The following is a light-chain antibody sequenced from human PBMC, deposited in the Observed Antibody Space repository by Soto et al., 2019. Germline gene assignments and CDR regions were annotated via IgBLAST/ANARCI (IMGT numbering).Light chain of an antibody. CDR2: WAS. Sequence: DIVMTQSPDSLAVSLGERATINCKSSQSVLYSSDNKNYLAWYQQKQGQPPKLLIYWASTRDSVVPDRFSGRGSGADFTLTISSLQAEDVAVYYCQQYYSTLTFGGGTKVEIK. J-gene: IGKJ4*01. CDR3: QQYYSTLT. CDR1: QSVLYSSDNKNY. V-gene: IGKV4-1*01.